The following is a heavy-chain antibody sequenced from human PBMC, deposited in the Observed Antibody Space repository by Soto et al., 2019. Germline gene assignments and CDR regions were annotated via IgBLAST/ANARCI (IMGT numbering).Heavy chain of an antibody. Sequence: GGSLRLSCAASGFTFSSYAMAWVRQAPGKGLEWVSSISGRGDRTYYADSVKGRFTISRDNSKNTLSLQMNRLRAEDTALYYCARGPYSDSSEWFDPWGQGTLVTVSS. CDR2: ISGRGDRT. CDR1: GFTFSSYA. CDR3: ARGPYSDSSEWFDP. D-gene: IGHD6-6*01. J-gene: IGHJ5*02. V-gene: IGHV3-23*01.